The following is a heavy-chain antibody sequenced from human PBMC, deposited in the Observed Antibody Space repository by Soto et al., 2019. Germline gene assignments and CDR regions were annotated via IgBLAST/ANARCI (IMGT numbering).Heavy chain of an antibody. V-gene: IGHV3-33*01. Sequence: GGSLRLSCAASGFTFSSYGMHWVRQAPGKGLEWVAVIGYDGSNKYYADPVKGRFTISRDNSKNTLYLQMNSQRAEATAVYYCARGWGFLEWFQLDYWGQGTPVTVSS. CDR3: ARGWGFLEWFQLDY. D-gene: IGHD3-3*01. J-gene: IGHJ4*02. CDR2: IGYDGSNK. CDR1: GFTFSSYG.